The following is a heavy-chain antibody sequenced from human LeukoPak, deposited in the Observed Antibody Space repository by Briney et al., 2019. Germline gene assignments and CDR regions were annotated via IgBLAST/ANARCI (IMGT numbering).Heavy chain of an antibody. CDR2: INSDGSTT. J-gene: IGHJ4*02. CDR1: GFTFSSYW. D-gene: IGHD1-26*01. Sequence: GGSLRLSCAASGFTFSSYWMHWVRQAPGKGLVWVSRINSDGSTTSDADSVKGRFTISRDNAKNTLYLQMNSLRAEDTAVYYCTRGYSGSYRIDYWGQGTLVTVSS. V-gene: IGHV3-74*01. CDR3: TRGYSGSYRIDY.